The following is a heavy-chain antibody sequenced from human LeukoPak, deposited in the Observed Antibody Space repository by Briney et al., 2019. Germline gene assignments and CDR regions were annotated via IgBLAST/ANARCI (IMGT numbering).Heavy chain of an antibody. V-gene: IGHV4-39*07. J-gene: IGHJ4*02. D-gene: IGHD3-22*01. CDR2: VYYSGTT. CDR1: GGSISLSYYY. CDR3: ARDGYDSSGYNFDY. Sequence: SETLSLTCSVSGGSISLSYYYWGWIRQPPGKALEWIGSVYYSGTTSYNPSLKSRVTISVDTSKNQFSLKLSSVTAADTAVYYCARDGYDSSGYNFDYWGQGTLVTVSS.